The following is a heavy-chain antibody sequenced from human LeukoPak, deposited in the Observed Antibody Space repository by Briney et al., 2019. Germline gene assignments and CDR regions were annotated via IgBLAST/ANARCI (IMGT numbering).Heavy chain of an antibody. V-gene: IGHV3-30*18. CDR3: AKEGAVTGSMWFDY. CDR2: ISSDGGTD. J-gene: IGHJ4*02. D-gene: IGHD6-19*01. Sequence: PGGSLRLSCEASGFTVNSNYMNWVRQAPGKGLEWVAVISSDGGTDYYADSVKGRFTISRDNSKNTVYVQMNSLRAEDTAVYYCAKEGAVTGSMWFDYWGQGTLATVSS. CDR1: GFTVNSNY.